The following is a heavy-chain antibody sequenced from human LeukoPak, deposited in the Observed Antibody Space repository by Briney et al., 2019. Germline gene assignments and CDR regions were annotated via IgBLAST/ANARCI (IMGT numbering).Heavy chain of an antibody. CDR3: ARDLVGVTTVGSKRDLGGV. Sequence: PGGSLRLSCAAYGFTFSRYGMHWVRQAPGKGLEGVAVIWHDGSYEYYADSVKGRFTISRDSSKNTLYLQMNSLRAEDTALYYCARDLVGVTTVGSKRDLGGVWGQGTLVTVSS. CDR2: IWHDGSYE. CDR1: GFTFSRYG. D-gene: IGHD1-26*01. V-gene: IGHV3-33*01. J-gene: IGHJ4*02.